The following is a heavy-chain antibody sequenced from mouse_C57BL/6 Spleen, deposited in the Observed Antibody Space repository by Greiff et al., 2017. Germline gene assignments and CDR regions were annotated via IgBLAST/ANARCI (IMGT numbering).Heavy chain of an antibody. V-gene: IGHV1-59*01. CDR3: ARSGYPFYAMGY. Sequence: QVQLQQPGAELVRPGTSVKLSCKASGYTFTSYWMHWVKQRPGQGLEWIGVIDPSDSYTNYNQKFKGKATLTVDTSSSTAYMQLSSLTSEDSAVYYCARSGYPFYAMGYWGQGTSVTVSS. D-gene: IGHD2-2*01. CDR2: IDPSDSYT. J-gene: IGHJ4*01. CDR1: GYTFTSYW.